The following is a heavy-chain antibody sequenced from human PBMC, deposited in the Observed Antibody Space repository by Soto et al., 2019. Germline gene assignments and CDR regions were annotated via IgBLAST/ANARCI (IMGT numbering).Heavy chain of an antibody. V-gene: IGHV1-2*02. CDR3: ARSIALAGTGAFDL. CDR2: INPSTGGP. D-gene: IGHD6-6*01. J-gene: IGHJ4*02. Sequence: VHLVQSGAEVKKPGASLKVSCKASGYNLVDHYVHWVRQAPGQGLEWMGWINPSTGGPRYTQKFPGRVTITSDTSINTAYLEINRMNSDDTAVYFCARSIALAGTGAFDLWGQGTLVTVSS. CDR1: GYNLVDHY.